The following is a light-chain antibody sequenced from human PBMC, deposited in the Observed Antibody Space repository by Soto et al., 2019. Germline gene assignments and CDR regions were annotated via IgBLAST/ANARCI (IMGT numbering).Light chain of an antibody. J-gene: IGKJ4*01. CDR3: QQSYSTIT. V-gene: IGKV1-39*01. Sequence: DIQMTQSPSSLSASVGDRVTITCRASQSISSYLNWYQQKPGKAPKLLIYAASSLQSGVPSRFKGSGSGTDFTLTSSSLQPEDFATYYCQQSYSTITFGGGTKVEIK. CDR1: QSISSY. CDR2: AAS.